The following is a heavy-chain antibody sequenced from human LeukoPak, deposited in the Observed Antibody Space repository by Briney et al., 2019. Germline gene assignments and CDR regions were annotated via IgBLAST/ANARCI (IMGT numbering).Heavy chain of an antibody. V-gene: IGHV3-23*01. CDR3: AKAVAGTWLYFDY. Sequence: GGSLRLSCAASGFTFSSYAMSWVRQAPGKGLEWVSAISGSGGSTFYADSVKGRSTISRDNSKNTLYLQLNSLSAEDTAVYYCAKAVAGTWLYFDYWGQGTLVTVSS. CDR2: ISGSGGST. D-gene: IGHD6-19*01. J-gene: IGHJ4*02. CDR1: GFTFSSYA.